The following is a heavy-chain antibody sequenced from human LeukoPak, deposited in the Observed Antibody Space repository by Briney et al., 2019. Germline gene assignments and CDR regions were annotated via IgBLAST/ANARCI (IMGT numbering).Heavy chain of an antibody. CDR3: AAPGAAAGTHWFDP. CDR2: INPNSGGT. J-gene: IGHJ5*02. Sequence: ASVKVSCKASGYTFTGYYMHSVRQAPGQGLDWMGWINPNSGGTNYARKFEGRVTITRETSISTAYMELSRLRSDDTAVYYCAAPGAAAGTHWFDPWGQGTLVTVSS. CDR1: GYTFTGYY. D-gene: IGHD6-13*01. V-gene: IGHV1-2*02.